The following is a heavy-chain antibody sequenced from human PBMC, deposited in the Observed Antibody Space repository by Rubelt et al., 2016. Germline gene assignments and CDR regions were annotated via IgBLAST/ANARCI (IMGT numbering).Heavy chain of an antibody. CDR2: ISTYYGDT. CDR1: GYSFKRYA. D-gene: IGHD1-1*01. V-gene: IGHV1-18*01. Sequence: QVQLVQSGAEVKEPGASIKVSCKTSGYSFKRYAISWVRQAPGQGLEWMGWISTYYGDTRYAQNFQGRVTMTTDTSRSPAYMGLRSLRSDDTAVYFCARDQLALYAFDIWGQGTMVTVSS. J-gene: IGHJ3*02. CDR3: ARDQLALYAFDI.